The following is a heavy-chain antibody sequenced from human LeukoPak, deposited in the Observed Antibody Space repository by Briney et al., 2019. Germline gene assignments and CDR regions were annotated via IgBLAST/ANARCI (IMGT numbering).Heavy chain of an antibody. V-gene: IGHV3-23*01. Sequence: GASLRLSCVASGLTFSTYSMTWVRQAPGKGLEWLSSISSGGTFTYYADPVKGRFTISRDNSKSTLYLQMNSLRAEDTAVYYCAKCSPSCFNGLDVWGQGTTVTVSS. J-gene: IGHJ6*02. CDR2: ISSGGTFT. CDR3: AKCSPSCFNGLDV. CDR1: GLTFSTYS. D-gene: IGHD3-10*02.